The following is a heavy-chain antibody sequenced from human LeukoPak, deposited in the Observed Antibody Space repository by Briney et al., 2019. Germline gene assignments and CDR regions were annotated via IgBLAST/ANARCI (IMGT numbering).Heavy chain of an antibody. CDR2: IYNDGST. D-gene: IGHD3-3*01. Sequence: GGSLRLSCAASGFTVSNNYMTWVRQAPGKGLEWVSVIYNDGSTYYPDSVKGRFTISRDNSKNTLYLQMNSLRAEDTAVYCCAKSPFCNWGQGTLVTVSS. J-gene: IGHJ4*02. V-gene: IGHV3-53*05. CDR3: AKSPFCN. CDR1: GFTVSNNY.